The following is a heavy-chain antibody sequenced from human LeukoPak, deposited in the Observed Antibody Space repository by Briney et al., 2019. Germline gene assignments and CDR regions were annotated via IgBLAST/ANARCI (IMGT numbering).Heavy chain of an antibody. V-gene: IGHV3-21*01. Sequence: GGSLRLSCAASGFTFTSYSMNWVRQAPGKGLEWVSSISSSSSYIYYADSVKGRFTISRDNSKNTLYLQMNSLRAEDTAVYYCAKDLLYYCGGDCYSPFDYWGQGTLVTVSS. J-gene: IGHJ4*02. CDR1: GFTFTSYS. D-gene: IGHD2-21*01. CDR2: ISSSSSYI. CDR3: AKDLLYYCGGDCYSPFDY.